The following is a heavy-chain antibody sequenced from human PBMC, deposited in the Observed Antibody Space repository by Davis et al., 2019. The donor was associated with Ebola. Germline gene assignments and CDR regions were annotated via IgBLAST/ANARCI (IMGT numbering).Heavy chain of an antibody. CDR2: INHSGST. D-gene: IGHD3-10*01. CDR3: ARDRGLLDYYFDY. J-gene: IGHJ4*02. Sequence: MPSETLSLTCAVYGESFSAYYWNWIRQPPGKGLEWIGEINHSGSTNYNPSLKSRVTISEDTSKNQFSLKLSSVTAADTAVYYCARDRGLLDYYFDYWGQGTLVTVSS. CDR1: GESFSAYY. V-gene: IGHV4-34*01.